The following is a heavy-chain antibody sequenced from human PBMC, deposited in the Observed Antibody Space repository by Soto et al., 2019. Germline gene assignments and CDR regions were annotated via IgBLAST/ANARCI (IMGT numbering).Heavy chain of an antibody. CDR2: ISSSSSYI. CDR1: GFTFSSYS. CDR3: ARDRGASSGFLNYYYYYGMDV. V-gene: IGHV3-21*01. Sequence: GGSLRLSCAASGFTFSSYSMNWVRQAPGKGLEWVSSISSSSSYIYYADSVKGRFTISRDNAKNSLYLQMNSLRAEDTAVYYCARDRGASSGFLNYYYYYGMDVWGQGTLVTVSS. J-gene: IGHJ6*02. D-gene: IGHD3-22*01.